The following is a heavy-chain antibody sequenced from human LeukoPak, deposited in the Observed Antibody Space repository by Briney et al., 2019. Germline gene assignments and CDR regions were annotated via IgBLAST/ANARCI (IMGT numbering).Heavy chain of an antibody. CDR1: GGTFSSYE. Sequence: GASVKVSCKASGGTFSSYEISWVRQAPGQGLEWMGGIIPMFGTAKYAQKFQGRVTITADKSTSTAYMELSSLRSEDTAVYYCARERYYGSGSVYNRIDYWGQGTLVTVSS. V-gene: IGHV1-69*06. J-gene: IGHJ4*02. CDR3: ARERYYGSGSVYNRIDY. D-gene: IGHD3-10*01. CDR2: IIPMFGTA.